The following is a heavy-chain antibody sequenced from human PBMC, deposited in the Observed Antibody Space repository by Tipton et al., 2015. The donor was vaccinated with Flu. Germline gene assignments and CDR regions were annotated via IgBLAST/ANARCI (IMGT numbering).Heavy chain of an antibody. V-gene: IGHV4-4*02. Sequence: GLVKPSETLSLTCAVSGGPIASYNWWTWVRQSPGRGLEYIGQIYHSGATNYNPSLKSRVTISTDKSKNQFSLKLTSVTAADTAVYYCVRVVGVFQTLWYFDGWGQGTLVTVSS. CDR1: GGPIASYNW. CDR2: IYHSGAT. CDR3: VRVVGVFQTLWYFDG. D-gene: IGHD3-10*01. J-gene: IGHJ4*02.